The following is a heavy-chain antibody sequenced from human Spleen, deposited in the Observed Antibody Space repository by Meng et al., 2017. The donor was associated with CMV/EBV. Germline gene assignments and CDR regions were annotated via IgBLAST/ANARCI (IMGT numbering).Heavy chain of an antibody. Sequence: SVKVSCKASGDTFSSYTINWVRQAPGQGLEWMGGIIPIFGTANYAQKFQGRVTITTDESTSTAYMELSSLRSEDTAVYYCARPTVVPAATYAFDIWGQGTMVTVSS. CDR3: ARPTVVPAATYAFDI. D-gene: IGHD2-2*01. J-gene: IGHJ3*02. V-gene: IGHV1-69*05. CDR2: IIPIFGTA. CDR1: GDTFSSYT.